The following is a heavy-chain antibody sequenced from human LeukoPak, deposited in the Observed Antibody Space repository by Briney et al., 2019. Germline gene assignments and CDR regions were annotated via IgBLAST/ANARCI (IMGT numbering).Heavy chain of an antibody. CDR1: GGSISSYY. V-gene: IGHV4-59*01. J-gene: IGHJ4*02. CDR2: IYYSGST. D-gene: IGHD6-13*01. CDR3: ARTRSSTWHLLDY. Sequence: SETLSLTCTVSGGSISSYYWSWIRQPPGKGLEWIGYIYYSGSTNYNPSLESRVTISVDTSKNQFSLKLTSVTAADTAVYYCARTRSSTWHLLDYWGQGTLVTVSS.